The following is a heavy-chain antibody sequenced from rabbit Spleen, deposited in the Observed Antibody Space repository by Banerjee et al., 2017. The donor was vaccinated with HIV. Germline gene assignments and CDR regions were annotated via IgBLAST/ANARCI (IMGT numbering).Heavy chain of an antibody. V-gene: IGHV1S45*01. CDR2: IDTGSRDFT. Sequence: QEQLVESGGDLVQPGASLTLTCTASGFDFSAYTFMCWVRQAPGKGLEWIACIDTGSRDFTYYANWAKGRLTSSKTSSTTVTLQMASLTAADTATYFCARDGTGGSYFALWGQGTLVTVS. D-gene: IGHD8-1*01. CDR3: ARDGTGGSYFAL. J-gene: IGHJ3*01. CDR1: GFDFSAYTF.